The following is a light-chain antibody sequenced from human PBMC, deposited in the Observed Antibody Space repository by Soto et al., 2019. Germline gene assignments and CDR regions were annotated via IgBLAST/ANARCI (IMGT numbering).Light chain of an antibody. Sequence: DIQMTQSASTLSASVGDRVTSTCRASQSISSWLAWYQQKPGKAPKLLIYKASSLESGVPSRFSGSGSGTEFTLTISSLQPDDFATYYCQQYNSYSRTFGQGTKVDIK. V-gene: IGKV1-5*03. CDR1: QSISSW. J-gene: IGKJ1*01. CDR3: QQYNSYSRT. CDR2: KAS.